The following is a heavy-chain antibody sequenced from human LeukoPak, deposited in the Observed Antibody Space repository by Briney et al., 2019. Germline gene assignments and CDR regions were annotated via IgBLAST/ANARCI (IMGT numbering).Heavy chain of an antibody. Sequence: GESLKISCKGSGYSFTSYWIAWVRQMPGKGLEWMGIIYPGDSDTRYSPSFQGQVTISADKSISTAYLQWSNLKASDTAMYYCARRVGSSSWFFDYWGQGTLVTVSS. J-gene: IGHJ4*02. CDR2: IYPGDSDT. V-gene: IGHV5-51*01. D-gene: IGHD6-13*01. CDR1: GYSFTSYW. CDR3: ARRVGSSSWFFDY.